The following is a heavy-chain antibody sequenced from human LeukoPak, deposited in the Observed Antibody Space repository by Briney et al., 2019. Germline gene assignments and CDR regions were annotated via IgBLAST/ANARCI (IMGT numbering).Heavy chain of an antibody. J-gene: IGHJ4*02. CDR2: ISTSGNT. V-gene: IGHV4-4*07. CDR3: ARGEGNYFDY. Sequence: SETLSLTCTVSGRSISSYYGTWIRQPAGKGLEWIGRISTSGNTNYTPTLRIRVTMSVDTSRNQFSLKLTSVAAADAAVYSCARGEGNYFDYWGQGALVTVSS. CDR1: GRSISSYY.